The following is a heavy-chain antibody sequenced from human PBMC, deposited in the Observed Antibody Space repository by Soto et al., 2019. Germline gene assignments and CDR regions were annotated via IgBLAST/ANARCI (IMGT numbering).Heavy chain of an antibody. CDR1: GGSISSGGYY. D-gene: IGHD3-3*01. CDR3: ARDKIFGVDYYYYGMDV. J-gene: IGHJ6*02. V-gene: IGHV4-31*03. CDR2: FYYSGST. Sequence: PSETLSLTCTVSGGSISSGGYYWSWIRQHPGKGLEWIGYFYYSGSTFYNPSLKSRVTISVDTSKNQFSLKLSSVTAADTAVYYCARDKIFGVDYYYYGMDVWGQGTTVTVSS.